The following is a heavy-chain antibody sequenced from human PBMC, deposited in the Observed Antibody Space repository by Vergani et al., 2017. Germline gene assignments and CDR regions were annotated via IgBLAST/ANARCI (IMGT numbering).Heavy chain of an antibody. Sequence: LESGGGLVQPGGSIRLSCFGSGFTFSTFNMHWFRQIPGKGLEYISGISSDGKSTNYAKSVKGRFIVTRDNSNNSLHRQMGNLRVEDTGIYYCSKDEQYTAPWERGYFHVLDVWGQGTTVSVSS. CDR1: GFTFSTFN. CDR2: ISSDGKST. V-gene: IGHV3-64*01. CDR3: SKDEQYTAPWERGYFHVLDV. D-gene: IGHD1-26*01. J-gene: IGHJ6*02.